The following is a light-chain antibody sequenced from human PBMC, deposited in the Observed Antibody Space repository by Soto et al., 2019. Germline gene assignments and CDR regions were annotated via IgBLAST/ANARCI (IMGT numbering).Light chain of an antibody. CDR3: SSYAGSNIYV. CDR1: SSDVGGYNY. V-gene: IGLV2-8*01. CDR2: EVS. Sequence: QSALTQPPSASGSPGQSVTISCTGTSSDVGGYNYVSWYQQHPGKAPKLMIYEVSKRPSGVHDRFSGSKSGNTAPLTVSGLQAEDEADYYCSSYAGSNIYVFGTGTKLTVL. J-gene: IGLJ1*01.